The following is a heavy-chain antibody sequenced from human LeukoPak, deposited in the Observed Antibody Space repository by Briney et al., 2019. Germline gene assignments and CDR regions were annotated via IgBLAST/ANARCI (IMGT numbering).Heavy chain of an antibody. J-gene: IGHJ5*02. CDR1: GFTFSSYW. V-gene: IGHV3-7*04. Sequence: GGSLRLSCAASGFTFSSYWMSWVRQAPGKGLEWVANIKQDGSEKYYVDSVKGRFTISRDNAKNSLHLQMNSLRAEDTAVYYCARVIVVPAASWFDPWGQGTLVTVSS. CDR2: IKQDGSEK. CDR3: ARVIVVPAASWFDP. D-gene: IGHD2-2*01.